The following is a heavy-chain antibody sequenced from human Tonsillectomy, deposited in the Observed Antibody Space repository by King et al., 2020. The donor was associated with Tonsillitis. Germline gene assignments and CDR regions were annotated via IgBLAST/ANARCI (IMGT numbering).Heavy chain of an antibody. D-gene: IGHD6-19*01. CDR1: GGSISGNSHY. J-gene: IGHJ6*02. CDR3: ARRFTSGWYGMDV. V-gene: IGHV4-39*01. Sequence: LQLQESGPGLVKPSETLSLTCTASGGSISGNSHYWGWIRQPPGKGLAWMGDIYYSGRTNYNPALKSRVTISVDTSKNQFSLRLSSATAADTAVYYCARRFTSGWYGMDVWGQGTTVTVSS. CDR2: IYYSGRT.